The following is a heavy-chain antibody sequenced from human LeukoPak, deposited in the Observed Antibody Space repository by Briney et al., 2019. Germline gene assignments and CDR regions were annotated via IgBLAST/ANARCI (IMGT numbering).Heavy chain of an antibody. CDR1: GYTFTSYG. Sequence: RASVKVSCKASGYTFTSYGICWVRQAPGQGLEWMGWISAYNGNTNYAQKFQGRVTITADKSTSTAYMELSSLRSEDTAVYYCARGGRDSGSYYDCFDYWGQGTLVTVSS. CDR3: ARGGRDSGSYYDCFDY. CDR2: ISAYNGNT. V-gene: IGHV1-18*01. D-gene: IGHD1-26*01. J-gene: IGHJ4*02.